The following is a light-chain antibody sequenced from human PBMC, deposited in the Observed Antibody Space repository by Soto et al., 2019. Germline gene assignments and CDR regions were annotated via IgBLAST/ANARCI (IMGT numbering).Light chain of an antibody. J-gene: IGKJ4*01. CDR2: QAS. Sequence: DLQMTQSPSTLSASVGDRVTITCRASQSVYIWLAWYQQKPGKAPKLLIYQASTLQSGVPSRFSGSGSGTDFTLTITSLQPDDFATYYCQHYDSYPVTFGGGTKVEI. CDR3: QHYDSYPVT. V-gene: IGKV1-5*03. CDR1: QSVYIW.